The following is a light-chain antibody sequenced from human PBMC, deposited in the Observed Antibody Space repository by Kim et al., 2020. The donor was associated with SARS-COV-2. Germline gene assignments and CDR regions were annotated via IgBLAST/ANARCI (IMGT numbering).Light chain of an antibody. Sequence: GQTVTISCPGSSSNIENNFVSWYQQLPGTAPKLLILDNNERPSGIPDRFSGSKSDTSATLGITGLQTGDEADYYCATWDGTLSAGVFGGGTQLTVL. CDR2: DNN. CDR3: ATWDGTLSAGV. V-gene: IGLV1-51*01. J-gene: IGLJ3*02. CDR1: SSNIENNF.